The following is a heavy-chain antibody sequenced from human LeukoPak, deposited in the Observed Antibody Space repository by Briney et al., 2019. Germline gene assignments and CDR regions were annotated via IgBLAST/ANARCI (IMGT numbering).Heavy chain of an antibody. CDR2: IIPILGIA. V-gene: IGHV1-69*04. Sequence: SVKVSCKASGGTFSSYAISWVRQAPGQGLEWMGRIIPILGIANYAQKFQGRVTITADKSTSTAYMELSSLRSGDTAVYYCARGYHSYGIYYFDYWGQGTLVTVSS. CDR3: ARGYHSYGIYYFDY. CDR1: GGTFSSYA. J-gene: IGHJ4*02. D-gene: IGHD5-18*01.